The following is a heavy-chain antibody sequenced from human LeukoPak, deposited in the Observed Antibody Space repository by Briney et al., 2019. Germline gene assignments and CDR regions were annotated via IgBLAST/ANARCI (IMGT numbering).Heavy chain of an antibody. CDR2: IWYDGSNK. V-gene: IGHV3-33*01. Sequence: PGGSLRLSCAASGFTFSSYGMHWVRQAPGKGLEWVAVIWYDGSNKYYADSVKGRFTISRDNSKNTLYLQMNSLRAEDTAVYYCARRLTYSSSWYSGMDVWGEGTTVTVSS. J-gene: IGHJ6*04. CDR3: ARRLTYSSSWYSGMDV. D-gene: IGHD6-13*01. CDR1: GFTFSSYG.